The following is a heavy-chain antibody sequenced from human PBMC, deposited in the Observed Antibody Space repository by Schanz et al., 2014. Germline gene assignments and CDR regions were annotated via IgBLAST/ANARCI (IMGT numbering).Heavy chain of an antibody. J-gene: IGHJ3*02. Sequence: QVQLVQSGAEAKKPGALVKLSCKASNYIFTTYYIHCVRHAPGQGLEWMGLINPYDDTIDYAKKFQGRFTMTRDTSTTTVYMELSSLRSDDTAMYYCVTEKRMESGTWAKAFDIWGQGTWVTVSS. CDR1: NYIFTTYY. D-gene: IGHD3-3*01. CDR2: INPYDDTI. CDR3: VTEKRMESGTWAKAFDI. V-gene: IGHV1-46*01.